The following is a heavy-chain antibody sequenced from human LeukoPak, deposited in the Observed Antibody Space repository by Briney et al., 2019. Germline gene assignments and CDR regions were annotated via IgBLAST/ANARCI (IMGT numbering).Heavy chain of an antibody. CDR3: AKDHYWSIDY. CDR1: GFTFSSFA. CDR2: ITGSGSGA. D-gene: IGHD3-3*01. J-gene: IGHJ4*02. Sequence: GGSLRLSCAASGFTFSSFAINWVRQAPGKGLEWVSVITGSGSGADYADSVKGRFTISRDNSQNTVHLQMNSLRAEDTGVYYCAKDHYWSIDYWGRGTLVTVSS. V-gene: IGHV3-23*01.